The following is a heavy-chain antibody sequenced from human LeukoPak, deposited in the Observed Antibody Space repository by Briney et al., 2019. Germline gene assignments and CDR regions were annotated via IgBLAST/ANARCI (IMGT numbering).Heavy chain of an antibody. V-gene: IGHV3-23*01. CDR3: ARMGDIVVVPAAKSHFDY. D-gene: IGHD2-2*01. J-gene: IGHJ4*02. CDR1: GFTFSSNW. Sequence: GGSLRLSCAASGFTFSSNWMHWVRQAPGKGLEWVSVISGSGGSTYYADSVKGRFTISRDNSKNTLYLQMNSLRAEDTAVYYCARMGDIVVVPAAKSHFDYWGQGTLVTVSS. CDR2: ISGSGGST.